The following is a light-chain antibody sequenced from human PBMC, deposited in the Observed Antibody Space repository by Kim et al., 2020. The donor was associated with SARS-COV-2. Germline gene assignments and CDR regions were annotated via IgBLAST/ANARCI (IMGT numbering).Light chain of an antibody. CDR2: DVS. CDR3: SSYTSSSTQV. CDR1: SSDVGGYNY. V-gene: IGLV2-14*03. Sequence: QSALTQPASVSGSPGQSITISCTGTSSDVGGYNYVSWYQQHPGKAPKLMIYDVSTRPSGVSNRFSGSKSGSTASLTISGLQAEDEADYYCSSYTSSSTQVFGGGTQLTVL. J-gene: IGLJ3*02.